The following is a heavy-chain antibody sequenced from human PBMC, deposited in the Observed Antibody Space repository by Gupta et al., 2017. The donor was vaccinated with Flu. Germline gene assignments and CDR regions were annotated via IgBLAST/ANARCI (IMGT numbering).Heavy chain of an antibody. Sequence: QVQLQQWGAGLLKPSETLSLTCAVYGGSFSGYYWSWIRQPPGKGLEWIGEINHSGSTNYNPSLKSRVTISVDTSKNQFSLKLSSVTAADTAVYYCASGPDIVVVPAASYFDYWGQGTLVTVSS. D-gene: IGHD2-2*01. CDR3: ASGPDIVVVPAASYFDY. V-gene: IGHV4-34*01. J-gene: IGHJ4*02. CDR2: INHSGST. CDR1: GGSFSGYY.